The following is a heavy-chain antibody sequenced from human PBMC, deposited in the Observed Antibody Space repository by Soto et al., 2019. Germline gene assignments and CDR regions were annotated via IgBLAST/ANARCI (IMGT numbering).Heavy chain of an antibody. CDR2: IIPIFGTA. J-gene: IGHJ5*02. CDR1: GGTFSSYA. D-gene: IGHD2-15*01. Sequence: QVQLVQSGAEVKKPGSSVEVSCKASGGTFSSYAISWVRQAPGQGLEWMGGIIPIFGTANYAQKFQGRVTITADESTSTAYTELSSLRSEDTAVYYCARAGVVVVAALAFDPWGQGTLVTVSS. V-gene: IGHV1-69*12. CDR3: ARAGVVVVAALAFDP.